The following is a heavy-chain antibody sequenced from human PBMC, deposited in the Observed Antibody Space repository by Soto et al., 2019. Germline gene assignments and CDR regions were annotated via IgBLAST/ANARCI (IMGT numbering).Heavy chain of an antibody. CDR1: GGSISSSSYY. V-gene: IGHV4-39*01. Sequence: SETLSLTCTVSGGSISSSSYYWGWIRQPPGKGLEWIGTIYYSGSTYYNPSLTSRVTISVDTSKNQFSLKLSSVTAADTAVYYCARLRGYSYGQVDYWGQGTLVTVSS. CDR3: ARLRGYSYGQVDY. D-gene: IGHD5-18*01. CDR2: IYYSGST. J-gene: IGHJ4*02.